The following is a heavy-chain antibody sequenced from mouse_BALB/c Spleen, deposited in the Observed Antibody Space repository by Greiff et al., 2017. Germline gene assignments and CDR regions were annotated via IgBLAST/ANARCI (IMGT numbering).Heavy chain of an antibody. CDR1: GFTFTDYY. CDR3: ARDDYFDY. V-gene: IGHV7-3*02. Sequence: EVQLVESGGGLVQPGGSLRLSCATSGFTFTDYYMSWVRQPPGKALEWLGFIRNKANGYTTEYRASVKGRFTISRDNSQSILYLKMNTLRAEDSATYDCARDDYFDYWGQGTTLTVSS. J-gene: IGHJ2*01. CDR2: IRNKANGYTT.